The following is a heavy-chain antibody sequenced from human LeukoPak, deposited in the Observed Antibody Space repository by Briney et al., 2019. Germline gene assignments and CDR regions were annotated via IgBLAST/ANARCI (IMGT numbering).Heavy chain of an antibody. V-gene: IGHV3-33*06. CDR2: IWYDGSNK. D-gene: IGHD1-26*01. CDR1: GFTFSSYA. CDR3: AKDGGYSGSYFDY. Sequence: PGGSLRLSCAASGFTFSSYAMSWVRQAPGKGLEWVAVIWYDGSNKYYADSVKGRFTISRDNSENTLYLQMNSLRAEDTAVYYCAKDGGYSGSYFDYWGQGTLVTVSS. J-gene: IGHJ4*02.